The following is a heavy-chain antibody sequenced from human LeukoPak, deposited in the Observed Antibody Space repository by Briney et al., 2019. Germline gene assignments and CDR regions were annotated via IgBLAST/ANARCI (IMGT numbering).Heavy chain of an antibody. Sequence: PSETLSLTCTVSGGSISSGDYYWSWIRQPPGKGLEWIGYIYYSGSTYYNPSLKSRVTISVDTSKNQFSLKLSSVTAADTAVYYCARENTIFGVAKGFFDYWGQGTLVTVSS. CDR1: GGSISSGDYY. CDR2: IYYSGST. J-gene: IGHJ4*02. V-gene: IGHV4-30-4*02. CDR3: ARENTIFGVAKGFFDY. D-gene: IGHD3-3*01.